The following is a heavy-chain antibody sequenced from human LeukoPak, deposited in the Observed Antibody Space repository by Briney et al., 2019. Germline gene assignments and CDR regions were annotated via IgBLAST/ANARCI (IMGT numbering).Heavy chain of an antibody. CDR3: ARAYVTITLVRGVTFNWFDP. D-gene: IGHD3-10*01. Sequence: SETLSLTCTVSGGSISSYYWSWIRQPPGKGLEWIGYIYYSGSTNYNPSLESRVTISVDTSKNQFSLKLSSVTAADTAVYYCARAYVTITLVRGVTFNWFDPWGQGTLVTVSS. CDR1: GGSISSYY. J-gene: IGHJ5*02. CDR2: IYYSGST. V-gene: IGHV4-59*01.